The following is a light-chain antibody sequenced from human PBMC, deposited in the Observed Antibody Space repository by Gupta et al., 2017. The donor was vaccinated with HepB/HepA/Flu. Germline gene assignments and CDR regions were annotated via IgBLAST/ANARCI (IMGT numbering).Light chain of an antibody. Sequence: DIVMTQSPDSPAVSLGERATINCKSSQSLLYSPNKKNFLAWYQQKPGQPPKLLIHWASTRESGVPDRFSGSGSVTXFTLTIXSLQAEDVAVYFCQQYHVSPWTFGXGTKVEIK. CDR3: QQYHVSPWT. CDR2: WAS. J-gene: IGKJ1*01. V-gene: IGKV4-1*01. CDR1: QSLLYSPNKKNF.